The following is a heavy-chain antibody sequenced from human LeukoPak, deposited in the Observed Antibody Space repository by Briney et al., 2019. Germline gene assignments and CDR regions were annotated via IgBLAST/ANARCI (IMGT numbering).Heavy chain of an antibody. Sequence: GASVKASCKASGYTFTSYDINWVRQATGQGLEWMGWMNPNSGNTGYAQKFQGRVTMTRNTSISTAYMELRSLRSDDTAVYYCARDLRYYGMAAAGLFDYWGQGTLVTVSS. CDR2: MNPNSGNT. V-gene: IGHV1-8*01. D-gene: IGHD6-13*01. J-gene: IGHJ4*02. CDR3: ARDLRYYGMAAAGLFDY. CDR1: GYTFTSYD.